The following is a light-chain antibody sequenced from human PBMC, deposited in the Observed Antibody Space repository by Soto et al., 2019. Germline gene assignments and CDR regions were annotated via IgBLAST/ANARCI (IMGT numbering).Light chain of an antibody. CDR3: QKYNGALWA. CDR1: QGIANY. J-gene: IGKJ1*01. CDR2: AAS. Sequence: DIHVTQSPSSLSASIGDRFTITCRASQGIANYLAWYQQKPGKVPKLLIYAASSLQSGVPSRFSGSGSGTDFTLTIRGLQPEDVATYYCQKYNGALWAFGQGTKVDIK. V-gene: IGKV1-27*01.